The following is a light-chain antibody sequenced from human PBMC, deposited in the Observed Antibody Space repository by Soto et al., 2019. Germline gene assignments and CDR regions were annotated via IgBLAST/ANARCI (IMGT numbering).Light chain of an antibody. Sequence: DVVMTQSPLSLPVTLGQPASISCRSSQSLVYSDGNTYLNWFQQRPGQSPRRLIYKVSTRDSGVPDRFSGSGSGTDFTLKISRVEAEDVGLYYCMQATHWPLTFGGGTKVEIK. J-gene: IGKJ4*01. CDR1: QSLVYSDGNTY. V-gene: IGKV2-30*01. CDR2: KVS. CDR3: MQATHWPLT.